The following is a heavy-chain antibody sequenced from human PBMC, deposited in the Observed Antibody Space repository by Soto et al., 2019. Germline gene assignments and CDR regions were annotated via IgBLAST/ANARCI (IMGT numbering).Heavy chain of an antibody. J-gene: IGHJ4*02. Sequence: QVQLVESGGGLVKPGGSLSLSCAASGFTFSDYYMTWIRQAPGKGLEWVSYISSSGNSIYYADSVRGRFTVSRDNAKNSLFLQMNSLRAEDTAVYYCARRAAAGRSFDYWGLGTLATVSS. CDR3: ARRAAAGRSFDY. CDR2: ISSSGNSI. V-gene: IGHV3-11*01. D-gene: IGHD6-13*01. CDR1: GFTFSDYY.